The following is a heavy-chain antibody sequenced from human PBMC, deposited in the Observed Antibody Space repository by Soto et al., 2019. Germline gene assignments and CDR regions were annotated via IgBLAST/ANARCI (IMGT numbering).Heavy chain of an antibody. V-gene: IGHV4-30-4*01. CDR2: IYYSGST. CDR3: ARAATGTTARFDP. J-gene: IGHJ5*02. Sequence: QVQLQESGPGLVKPSQTLSLTCTVSDGSISSGDYYWSWIRQPPGKGLEWIGYIYYSGSTYYNPSLESRVTIAVGTSKTQFSLKLCSVTAADTAVYYCARAATGTTARFDPWGQGTLDTVSS. D-gene: IGHD1-1*01. CDR1: DGSISSGDYY.